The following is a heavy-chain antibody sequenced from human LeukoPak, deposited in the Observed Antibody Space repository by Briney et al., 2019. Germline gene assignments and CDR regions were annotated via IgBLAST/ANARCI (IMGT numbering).Heavy chain of an antibody. J-gene: IGHJ4*02. V-gene: IGHV3-7*01. Sequence: GGSLRLSCAASGLTFSRYWMSWVRQAPGKGLEWVANIKQDGSEKHYVDSVTGRFTISRDNAKNSLYLQMNSLRAEDTAVYYCARDLLYVLTTDWGQGTLVTVSS. CDR2: IKQDGSEK. CDR1: GLTFSRYW. CDR3: ARDLLYVLTTD. D-gene: IGHD4/OR15-4a*01.